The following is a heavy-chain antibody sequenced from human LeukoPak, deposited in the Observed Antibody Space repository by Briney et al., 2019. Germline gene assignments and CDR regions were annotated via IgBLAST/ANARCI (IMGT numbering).Heavy chain of an antibody. Sequence: GGSLRLSCAASGFTFSRDWMAWIRQAPGKGLEWVSGISPGGEITYYADSVKGRFTISRDNSKNTVSLQMRSLRAEDTATYYCAKDNGWLHYCHWGQGTLVTVSS. D-gene: IGHD5-24*01. V-gene: IGHV3-23*01. CDR1: GFTFSRDW. J-gene: IGHJ4*02. CDR3: AKDNGWLHYCH. CDR2: ISPGGEIT.